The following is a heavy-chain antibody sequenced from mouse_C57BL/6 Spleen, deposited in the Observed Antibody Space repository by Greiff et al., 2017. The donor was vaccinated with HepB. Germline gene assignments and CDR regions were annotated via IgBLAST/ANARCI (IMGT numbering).Heavy chain of an antibody. CDR1: GYAFSSSW. CDR2: IYPGDGDT. CDR3: ARDTTVVATGDFDY. V-gene: IGHV1-82*01. D-gene: IGHD1-1*01. Sequence: LVESGPELVKPGASVKISCKASGYAFSSSWMNWVKQRPGKGLEWIGRIYPGDGDTNYNGKFKGKATLTADKSSSTAYMQLSSLTSEDSAVYFCARDTTVVATGDFDYWGQGTTLTVSS. J-gene: IGHJ2*01.